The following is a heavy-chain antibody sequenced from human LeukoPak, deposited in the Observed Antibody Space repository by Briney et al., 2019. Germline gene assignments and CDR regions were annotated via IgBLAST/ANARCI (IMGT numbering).Heavy chain of an antibody. D-gene: IGHD2-21*01. Sequence: ASVKVSCKASGYTSTGYYMHWVRQAPGQGLEWMGRINPNSGGKNYAQKFQGRVTITRATSINTAYNELSMLRTGDTAEDYSVKMCGYAFDIWGQGTMVTVSS. CDR1: GYTSTGYY. CDR3: VKMCGYAFDI. V-gene: IGHV1-2*06. J-gene: IGHJ3*02. CDR2: INPNSGGK.